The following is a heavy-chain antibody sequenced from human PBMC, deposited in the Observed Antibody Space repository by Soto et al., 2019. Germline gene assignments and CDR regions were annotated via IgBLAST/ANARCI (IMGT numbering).Heavy chain of an antibody. CDR2: IYYSGST. CDR3: ARAEDPYRAAAGRADWFDP. J-gene: IGHJ5*02. D-gene: IGHD6-13*01. CDR1: GGSISSYY. Sequence: SETLSLTCTVSGGSISSYYWSWIRQPPGEGLEWIGYIYYSGSTNYNPSLKSRVTISVDTSKNQFSLKLSSVTAADTAVYYCARAEDPYRAAAGRADWFDPWGQGTLVTVSS. V-gene: IGHV4-59*01.